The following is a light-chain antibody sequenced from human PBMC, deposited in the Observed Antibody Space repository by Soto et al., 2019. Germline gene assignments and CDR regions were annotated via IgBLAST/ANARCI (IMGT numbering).Light chain of an antibody. V-gene: IGLV2-14*01. Sequence: QSALTQPASVSGSPGQSITISCTGTSSDVGGYNYVSWYQQHPGKAPKVMIYEVSNRPSGVSNRFSGSKSGNTASLTISGLQAEDEADYYCSSYTSSGTRVFGGGTKVTVL. CDR3: SSYTSSGTRV. J-gene: IGLJ3*02. CDR1: SSDVGGYNY. CDR2: EVS.